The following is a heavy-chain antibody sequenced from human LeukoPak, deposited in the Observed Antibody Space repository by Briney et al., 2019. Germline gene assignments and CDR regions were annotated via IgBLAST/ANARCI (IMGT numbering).Heavy chain of an antibody. J-gene: IGHJ4*02. CDR1: GLTFNRSA. D-gene: IGHD1-26*01. CDR3: AADGNRGSDPFDY. Sequence: SGKLSSKASGLTFNRSAVRWVRQARGHRIEWLGGIVVGSGNTHYAQRFDERVTITRDMSTSTAYMELSSLRCEDTAVYYCAADGNRGSDPFDYWGQGTLVTVSS. CDR2: IVVGSGNT. V-gene: IGHV1-58*01.